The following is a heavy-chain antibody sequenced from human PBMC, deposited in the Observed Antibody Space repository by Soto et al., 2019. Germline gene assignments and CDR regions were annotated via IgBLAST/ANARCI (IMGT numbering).Heavy chain of an antibody. Sequence: EVQLLESGGGLVQPGGSLRLSCAASGFTFSSYAMSWVRQAPGKGLEWVSAISGSGGSTYYADSVKGRFTISRDNSKNTLYLQMNSLRAKDTSVYYCAKDKDFWSGYWSVWCQGTTVTVSS. CDR2: ISGSGGST. J-gene: IGHJ6*02. CDR1: GFTFSSYA. CDR3: AKDKDFWSGYWSV. D-gene: IGHD3-3*01. V-gene: IGHV3-23*01.